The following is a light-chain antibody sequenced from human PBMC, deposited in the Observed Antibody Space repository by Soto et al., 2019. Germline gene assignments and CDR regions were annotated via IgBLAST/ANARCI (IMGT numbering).Light chain of an antibody. CDR3: CSDTCTGVYV. V-gene: IGLV2-23*02. CDR2: EVN. Sequence: QSALTQPASVSGSPGQSITISCTGTSSDVGRYNFVSWYQQHPGKAPKLMIYEVNKRPSGVSNRFYGSKSGNTASLTISGLQAEDEADYYCCSDTCTGVYVFGTGTKLTVL. J-gene: IGLJ1*01. CDR1: SSDVGRYNF.